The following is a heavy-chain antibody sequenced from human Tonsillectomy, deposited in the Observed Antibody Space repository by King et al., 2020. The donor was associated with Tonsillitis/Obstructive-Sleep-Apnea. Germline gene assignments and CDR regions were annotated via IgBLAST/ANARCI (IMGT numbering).Heavy chain of an antibody. Sequence: QLVQSGGGLIQPGGSLRLSCAASGFSVRRNYITWVRQAPGKGLEWVSVIYSGSSTHYADSVKGRFTISRDHSKKTLHLQMHSLRAEDTALYYCARAPVVPASWYFDLWGRGTLAT. D-gene: IGHD2-2*01. CDR2: IYSGSST. J-gene: IGHJ2*01. CDR1: GFSVRRNY. CDR3: ARAPVVPASWYFDL. V-gene: IGHV3-53*01.